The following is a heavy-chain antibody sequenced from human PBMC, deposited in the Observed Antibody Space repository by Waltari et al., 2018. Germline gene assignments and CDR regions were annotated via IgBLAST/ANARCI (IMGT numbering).Heavy chain of an antibody. CDR2: VCPMFGTA. V-gene: IGHV1-69*12. J-gene: IGHJ4*02. Sequence: QVQLVQSGAEVKKPGSSVKVSCKASGGTFSSYAISWVRQAPGQGLEWMGGVCPMFGTANYAQKFQGRVTITADESTSTAYMELSSLRSEDTAVYYCARGAEDIVVVPAATYLDYWGQGTLVTVSS. CDR1: GGTFSSYA. D-gene: IGHD2-2*01. CDR3: ARGAEDIVVVPAATYLDY.